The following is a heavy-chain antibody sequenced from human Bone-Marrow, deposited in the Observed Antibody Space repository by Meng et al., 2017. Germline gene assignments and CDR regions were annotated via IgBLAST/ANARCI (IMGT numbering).Heavy chain of an antibody. CDR3: AKDQHSLSGWYFFPFGY. CDR1: GFNLSSYA. J-gene: IGHJ4*02. D-gene: IGHD6-19*01. V-gene: IGHV3-23*01. Sequence: GESLKISCAASGFNLSSYAMSRVRQAPGKGLEWVSAISGSGGSTYYADPVKGRFTISRDNSKNKLYLKMNSLRAEDTAVYYCAKDQHSLSGWYFFPFGYWGQGTLVTVSS. CDR2: ISGSGGST.